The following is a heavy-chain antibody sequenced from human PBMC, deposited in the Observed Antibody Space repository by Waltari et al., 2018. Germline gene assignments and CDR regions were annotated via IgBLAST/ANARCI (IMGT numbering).Heavy chain of an antibody. CDR2: INSDGSST. J-gene: IGHJ4*02. V-gene: IGHV3-74*01. CDR3: VRENIAAAGLES. D-gene: IGHD6-13*01. CDR1: GFIFSPYW. Sequence: EVQWVASVGGLVRPGGSLRLSCVASGFIFSPYWIDWVPQAPGKGLVWVSRINSDGSSTTYADSVKSKFTISRDNAKNTLYLHMSSVRAEDTAVYYCVRENIAAAGLESWGQGTLVTVSS.